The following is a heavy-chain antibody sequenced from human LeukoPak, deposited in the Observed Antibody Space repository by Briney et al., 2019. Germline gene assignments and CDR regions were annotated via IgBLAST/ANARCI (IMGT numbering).Heavy chain of an antibody. D-gene: IGHD3-22*01. J-gene: IGHJ2*01. CDR3: ARHNYYYDSSGYFPGNFDL. CDR1: GGSISSYC. Sequence: SETLSLTCTVSGGSISSYCWSWIRQPPGKGLEWIGYIYYSGSTNYNPSLKSRVTISVDTSKNQFSLKLSSVTAADTAVYYCARHNYYYDSSGYFPGNFDLWGRGTLVTVSS. CDR2: IYYSGST. V-gene: IGHV4-59*08.